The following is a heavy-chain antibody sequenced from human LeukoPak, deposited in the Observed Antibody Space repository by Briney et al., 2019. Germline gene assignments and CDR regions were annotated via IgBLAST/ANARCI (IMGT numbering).Heavy chain of an antibody. V-gene: IGHV4-34*01. CDR2: INHSGST. J-gene: IGHJ5*02. CDR1: GFTFSDYY. CDR3: ARGLTTVRGVIKAINWFDP. D-gene: IGHD3-10*01. Sequence: LRLSRAASGFTFSDYYMSWIRQPPGKGLEWIGEINHSGSTNYNPSLKSRVTISVDTSKNQFSLKLSSVTAADTAVYYCARGLTTVRGVIKAINWFDPWGQGTLVTVSS.